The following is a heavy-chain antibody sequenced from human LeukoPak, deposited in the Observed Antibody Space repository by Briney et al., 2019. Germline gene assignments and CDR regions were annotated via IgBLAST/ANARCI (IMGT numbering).Heavy chain of an antibody. D-gene: IGHD3-3*01. CDR3: ARVVRFLEWLPRFGSYFDY. CDR2: ISGSGGST. CDR1: GFTFSSYA. Sequence: GGSLRLSCAASGFTFSSYAMSWVRQAPGKGLEWVSAISGSGGSTYYADSVKGRFTISRDNSKNTLYLQMNSLRAEDTGVYYCARVVRFLEWLPRFGSYFDYWGQGTLVTVSS. V-gene: IGHV3-23*01. J-gene: IGHJ4*02.